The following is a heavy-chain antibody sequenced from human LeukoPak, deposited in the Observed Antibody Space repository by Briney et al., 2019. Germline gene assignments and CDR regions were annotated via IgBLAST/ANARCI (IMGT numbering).Heavy chain of an antibody. D-gene: IGHD2-21*01. CDR3: ARQAGGDNYWFFDL. J-gene: IGHJ2*01. Sequence: SSVHVSCKASGGTFSSYPNSWVRPARGQGLEWMGRINPILRIANYAQKFQGKVTTNADKSTSTAYMELSSLRSEDTAVYYCARQAGGDNYWFFDLWGRGTLVTVSS. CDR2: INPILRIA. CDR1: GGTFSSYP. V-gene: IGHV1-69*02.